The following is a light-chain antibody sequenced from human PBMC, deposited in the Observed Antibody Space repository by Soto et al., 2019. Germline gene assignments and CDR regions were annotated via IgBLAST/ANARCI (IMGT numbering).Light chain of an antibody. J-gene: IGLJ3*02. CDR2: AVS. Sequence: QSALTQPASVSGSPGQSITISCTGTSSDVGGYNYVSWYQQHPGKAPKLMIYAVSRRPSGVSNRFSGSKSGNTASLTISGLQAEDEADYYCSSYTGSSTLVFGGGTKLTVL. CDR1: SSDVGGYNY. CDR3: SSYTGSSTLV. V-gene: IGLV2-14*01.